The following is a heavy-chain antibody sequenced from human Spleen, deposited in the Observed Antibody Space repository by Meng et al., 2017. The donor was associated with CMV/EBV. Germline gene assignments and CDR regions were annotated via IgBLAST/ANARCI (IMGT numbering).Heavy chain of an antibody. Sequence: ASVKVSCKASGYTFTDYYMHWVRQAPGQGLEWMGWINPNSGGTNYAQKFQGRVTMTRDTSISTAYMELSRLRSDDTAVYYCARDRDDFWSGYYESSRGYYYGMDVWGQGTTVTVSS. J-gene: IGHJ6*02. V-gene: IGHV1-2*02. D-gene: IGHD3-3*01. CDR2: INPNSGGT. CDR1: GYTFTDYY. CDR3: ARDRDDFWSGYYESSRGYYYGMDV.